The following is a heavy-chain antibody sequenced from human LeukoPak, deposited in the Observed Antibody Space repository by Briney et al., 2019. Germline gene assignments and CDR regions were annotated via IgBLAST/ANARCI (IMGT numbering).Heavy chain of an antibody. CDR1: GFTFSSYE. J-gene: IGHJ4*02. Sequence: PGGSLRLSCAVSGFTFSSYEMNWVRQAPGKGLEWVDSVKGRFTISRDNARNSLDLQMNSLRAEDTAVYYCARGPMLRGVIIRRSKSGYFDYWGQGTLVTVSS. CDR3: ARGPMLRGVIIRRSKSGYFDY. D-gene: IGHD3-10*01. V-gene: IGHV3-48*03.